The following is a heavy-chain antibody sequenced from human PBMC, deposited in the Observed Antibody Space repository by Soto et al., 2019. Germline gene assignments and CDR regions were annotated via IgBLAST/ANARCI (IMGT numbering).Heavy chain of an antibody. CDR3: ARQFRDVYNAVEY. CDR1: GGSISSYH. D-gene: IGHD1-1*01. CDR2: TSNSAPT. Sequence: SETLSLTCTVSGGSISSYHWIWIRQSPGKGLEWIGYTSNSAPTIYNPSLKSRVTISADTSKNQFSLRLNSVTAADTAVYFCARQFRDVYNAVEYWGQGALVTVSS. J-gene: IGHJ4*02. V-gene: IGHV4-59*08.